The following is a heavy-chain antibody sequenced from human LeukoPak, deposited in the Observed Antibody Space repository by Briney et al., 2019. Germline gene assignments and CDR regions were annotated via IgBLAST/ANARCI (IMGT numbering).Heavy chain of an antibody. V-gene: IGHV4-31*03. CDR1: GGSISSGGYY. J-gene: IGHJ5*02. D-gene: IGHD3-10*01. CDR3: ARATGRWFDP. Sequence: SETLSLTCTVSGGSISSGGYYWSWIRQHPGKGLEWTGYIYYSGSTYYNPSLKSRVTISVDTSKNQFSLKLSSVTAADTAVYYCARATGRWFDPWGQGTLVTVSS. CDR2: IYYSGST.